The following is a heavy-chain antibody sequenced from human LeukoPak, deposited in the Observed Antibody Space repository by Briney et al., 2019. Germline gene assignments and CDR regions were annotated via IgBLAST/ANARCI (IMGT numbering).Heavy chain of an antibody. CDR2: IWYDGSNK. CDR1: GFTFSSYG. D-gene: IGHD2-2*01. CDR3: ARPHSTRYCSSTSCSANYFDY. V-gene: IGHV3-33*01. J-gene: IGHJ4*02. Sequence: PGGSLRLSCAAPGFTFSSYGMHWVRQAPGKGLEWVAVIWYDGSNKYYADSVKGRFTISRDNSKNTLYLQMNSLRAEDTAVYYCARPHSTRYCSSTSCSANYFDYWGQGTLVTVSS.